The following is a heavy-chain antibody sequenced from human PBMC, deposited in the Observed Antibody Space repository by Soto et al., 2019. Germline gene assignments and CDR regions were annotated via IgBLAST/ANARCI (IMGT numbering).Heavy chain of an antibody. V-gene: IGHV4-31*03. J-gene: IGHJ4*02. CDR3: ARGNGCSGGSCSAFDY. Sequence: SETLSLTCTVSGGSISSGGYYWSWIRQHPGKGLEWIGYIYYSGSTYYNPSLKSRVTISVDTSKNQFSLKLSSVTAADTAVYYCARGNGCSGGSCSAFDYWGQGTLVTVSS. D-gene: IGHD2-15*01. CDR2: IYYSGST. CDR1: GGSISSGGYY.